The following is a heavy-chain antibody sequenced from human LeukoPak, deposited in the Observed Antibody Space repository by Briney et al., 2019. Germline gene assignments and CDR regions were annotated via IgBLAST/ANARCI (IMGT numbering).Heavy chain of an antibody. CDR2: ISSSGSTI. D-gene: IGHD1-1*01. Sequence: PGGSLRLSCAASGFTFNIHEMNWVRLAPGKGLEWVSFISSSGSTIYYADSVKGRFTISRDNAKNSLYLQMNSLRAEDTAVYYCARFDANWRRFDYWGQGTLVTVSS. CDR1: GFTFNIHE. J-gene: IGHJ4*02. V-gene: IGHV3-48*03. CDR3: ARFDANWRRFDY.